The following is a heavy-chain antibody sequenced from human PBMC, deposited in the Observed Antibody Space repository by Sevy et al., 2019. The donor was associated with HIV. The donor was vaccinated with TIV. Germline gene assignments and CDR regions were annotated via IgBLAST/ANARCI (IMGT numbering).Heavy chain of an antibody. CDR1: GFTVSSNY. Sequence: GGSLRLSCAASGFTVSSNYMSWVRQAPGKGLEWVSVIYSGRTTYYADSVKGRFTISRDNSKNTLFLQMNNLRAEDTAVCYCAREMEFTIFGVIIEYGMDVWGQGTTVTVSS. CDR3: AREMEFTIFGVIIEYGMDV. D-gene: IGHD3-3*01. J-gene: IGHJ6*02. V-gene: IGHV3-53*01. CDR2: IYSGRTT.